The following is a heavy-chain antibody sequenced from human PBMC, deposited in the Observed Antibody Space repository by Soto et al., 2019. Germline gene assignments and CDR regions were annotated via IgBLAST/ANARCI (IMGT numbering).Heavy chain of an antibody. CDR2: ISSSGSTI. V-gene: IGHV3-11*01. CDR3: ARLAELGAYVYYGMDV. J-gene: IGHJ6*02. D-gene: IGHD1-7*01. Sequence: GGSLRLSCAASGFTFSDYYMSWIRQAPGKGLEWVSYISSSGSTIYYADSVKGRFTISRDNAKNSLYLQMNSLRAEDTAVYYCARLAELGAYVYYGMDVWGQGTTVTVSS. CDR1: GFTFSDYY.